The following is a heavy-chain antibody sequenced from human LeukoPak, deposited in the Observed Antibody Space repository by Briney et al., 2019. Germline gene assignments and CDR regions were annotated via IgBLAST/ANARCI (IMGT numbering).Heavy chain of an antibody. D-gene: IGHD6-19*01. CDR1: GGTFSSYA. J-gene: IGHJ3*02. Sequence: GASVKVSCKASGGTFSSYAISWVRQAPGQGLEWMGGIIPIFGTANYAQKFQGRVTITADESTSTAYMELSSLRSEDTAVYYCASLLSSGRSASHAFDIWGQGTMVTVSS. V-gene: IGHV1-69*13. CDR2: IIPIFGTA. CDR3: ASLLSSGRSASHAFDI.